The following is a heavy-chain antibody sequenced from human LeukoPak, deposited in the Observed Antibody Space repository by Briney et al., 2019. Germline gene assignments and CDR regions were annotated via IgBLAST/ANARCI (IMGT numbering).Heavy chain of an antibody. CDR1: GYTFTSYY. V-gene: IGHV1-46*01. D-gene: IGHD3-10*01. CDR3: VRDSLYYGSGSYLGFDP. Sequence: ASVKVSCKASGYTFTSYYVHWVRQAPGQGLEWMGIIIPSGGGTNYAQKFQGRVTMTRDTSTSTVFMELSSLGSEDTAVYYCVRDSLYYGSGSYLGFDPWGQGTLVTVSS. CDR2: IIPSGGGT. J-gene: IGHJ5*02.